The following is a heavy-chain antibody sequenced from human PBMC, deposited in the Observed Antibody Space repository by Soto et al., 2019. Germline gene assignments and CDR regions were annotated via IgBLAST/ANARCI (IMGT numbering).Heavy chain of an antibody. D-gene: IGHD3-16*01. Sequence: EVQVLESGGGLVQPGGSLRLSCSASGFTFNDINWVRQAPGKGLEWISRITGGGHTDYVDSVKGRFTISRDNSKNTGYLQMNSLRVDDTAVYYCVKDRAGWGSFDIWAKGQSSPSLQ. CDR2: ITGGGHT. J-gene: IGHJ3*02. CDR3: VKDRAGWGSFDI. V-gene: IGHV3-23*01. CDR1: GFTFND.